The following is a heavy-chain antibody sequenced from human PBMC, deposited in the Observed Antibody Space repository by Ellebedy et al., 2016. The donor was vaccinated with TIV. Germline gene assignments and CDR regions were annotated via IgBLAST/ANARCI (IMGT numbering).Heavy chain of an antibody. Sequence: AASVKVSCKASGGSFSSYAINWVRQAPGQGLEWMGGIIPVFGTANFAQKFQGRVTITADESTITAYMELRSLRSDDTAVYYCARFVDGDYEDYWGQGALVTVSS. CDR1: GGSFSSYA. CDR3: ARFVDGDYEDY. CDR2: IIPVFGTA. V-gene: IGHV1-69*13. J-gene: IGHJ4*02. D-gene: IGHD4-17*01.